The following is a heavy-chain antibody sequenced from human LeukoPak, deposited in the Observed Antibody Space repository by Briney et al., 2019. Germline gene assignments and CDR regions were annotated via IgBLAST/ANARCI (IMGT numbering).Heavy chain of an antibody. D-gene: IGHD4-17*01. CDR2: IYYSGST. V-gene: IGHV4-39*01. CDR1: GGSISSSSYY. CDR3: ARTTVTAQPFDY. Sequence: SETLSLTCTVSGGSISSSSYYWGWIRQPPGKGLEWIGSIYYSGSTYYNPSLKSRVTISVDTSKSQFSLKLNSVTAADTAVYYCARTTVTAQPFDYWGQGTLVTVSS. J-gene: IGHJ4*02.